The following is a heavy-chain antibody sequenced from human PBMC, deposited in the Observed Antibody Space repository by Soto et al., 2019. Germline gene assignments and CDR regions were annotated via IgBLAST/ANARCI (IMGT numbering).Heavy chain of an antibody. CDR1: GYSISSGYY. Sequence: SETLSLTCAVSGYSISSGYYWGWIRQPPGKGLEWIGSIYHSGSTYYNPSLKSRVTISVDTSKNQFSLKLSSVTAADTAVYYCAREAGHYYGSGSYYPPNYYYGMDVWGQGTTVTVS. D-gene: IGHD3-10*01. CDR3: AREAGHYYGSGSYYPPNYYYGMDV. J-gene: IGHJ6*02. V-gene: IGHV4-38-2*02. CDR2: IYHSGST.